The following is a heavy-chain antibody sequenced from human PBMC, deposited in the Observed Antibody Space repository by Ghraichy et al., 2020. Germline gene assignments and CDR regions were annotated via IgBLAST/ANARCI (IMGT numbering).Heavy chain of an antibody. D-gene: IGHD3-22*01. CDR3: AKVGRYYDSSGPIDY. CDR1: GFTFSSYA. V-gene: IGHV3-23*01. J-gene: IGHJ4*02. CDR2: ISGSGGST. Sequence: GESLNISCAASGFTFSSYAMSWVRQAPGKGLEWVSAISGSGGSTYYADSVKGRFTISRDNSKNTLYLQMNSLRAEDTAVYYCAKVGRYYDSSGPIDYWGQGTLVTVSS.